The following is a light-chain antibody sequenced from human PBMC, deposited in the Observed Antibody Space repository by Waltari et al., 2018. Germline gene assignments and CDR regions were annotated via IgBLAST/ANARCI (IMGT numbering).Light chain of an antibody. CDR3: SSYTSSSTRV. Sequence: QSALTQPASWSGSPGQATTTSCTGTSTDAVGYHYVSWYQQHPRKAPKLMHYDFSNRTSGVSKRFSGSKSGNTAPPTISGLQAEDEADYYCSSYTSSSTRVYGTGTKVSVL. V-gene: IGLV2-14*03. CDR1: STDAVGYHY. CDR2: DFS. J-gene: IGLJ1*01.